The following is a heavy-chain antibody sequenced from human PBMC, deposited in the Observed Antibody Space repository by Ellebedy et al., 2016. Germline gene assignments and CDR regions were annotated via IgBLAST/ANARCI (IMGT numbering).Heavy chain of an antibody. CDR1: GFTFSSYG. D-gene: IGHD5-18*01. CDR2: ISYDGSNK. J-gene: IGHJ4*02. V-gene: IGHV3-30*03. CDR3: ARPLSGYSYGTSAHY. Sequence: GESLKISXAASGFTFSSYGMPWVRQAPGKGLEWVAVISYDGSNKYYADSVKGRFTISRDNSKNTLYLQMNSLRAEDTAVYYCARPLSGYSYGTSAHYWGQGTLVTVSS.